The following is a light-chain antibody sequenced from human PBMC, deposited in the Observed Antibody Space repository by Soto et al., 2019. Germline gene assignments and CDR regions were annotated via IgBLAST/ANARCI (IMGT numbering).Light chain of an antibody. Sequence: DIQMTQSPSTLSGSVGDRVTITCRASQSIDTYLAWFLQKPGKAPKLLIYDASILESGVPSRFSGYGSGTEFTLTIRSLQPDDFATYYCQQYNSYPWTFGQGTKVDIK. V-gene: IGKV1-5*01. CDR3: QQYNSYPWT. CDR1: QSIDTY. J-gene: IGKJ1*01. CDR2: DAS.